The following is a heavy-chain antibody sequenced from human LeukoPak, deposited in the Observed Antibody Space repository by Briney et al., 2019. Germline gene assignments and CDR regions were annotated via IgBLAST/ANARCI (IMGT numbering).Heavy chain of an antibody. Sequence: PSETLSLTCAVYGGSFSGYYWSWIRQPPGKGLEWIGEINHSGSTNYNPSLKSRVTISVDTSKNQFSLKLSSVTAADTAVYYCASIGGEDGMDVWGQGTTVTVSS. D-gene: IGHD2-21*01. V-gene: IGHV4-34*01. CDR2: INHSGST. CDR3: ASIGGEDGMDV. CDR1: GGSFSGYY. J-gene: IGHJ6*02.